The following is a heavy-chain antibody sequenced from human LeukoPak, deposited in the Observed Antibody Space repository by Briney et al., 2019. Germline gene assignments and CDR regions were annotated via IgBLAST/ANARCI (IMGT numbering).Heavy chain of an antibody. CDR3: ARPYSRGYFDY. J-gene: IGHJ4*02. V-gene: IGHV3-48*01. Sequence: GGSLRLSCGASGFTFSSYSMNWVRQAPGKGLEWVSYISSSSSTIYYADSVKGRFTISRDNAKNSLYLQMNSLRAEDTAVYYCARPYSRGYFDYWGQGTLVTVSS. D-gene: IGHD6-13*01. CDR2: ISSSSSTI. CDR1: GFTFSSYS.